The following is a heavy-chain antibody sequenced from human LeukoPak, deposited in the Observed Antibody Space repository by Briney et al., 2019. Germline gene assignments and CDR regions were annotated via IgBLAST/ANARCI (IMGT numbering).Heavy chain of an antibody. Sequence: GGSLRLSCAASGFTSSHYWMSWVRRAPGKGLEWVANIKQDGSERYYVDSVKGRLTISRDNAKNSVYLQMNSLRAEDTAVYYCARDRPTMFSYMDVWGKGTTVTVSS. CDR3: ARDRPTMFSYMDV. CDR2: IKQDGSER. CDR1: GFTSSHYW. D-gene: IGHD3-9*01. V-gene: IGHV3-7*01. J-gene: IGHJ6*03.